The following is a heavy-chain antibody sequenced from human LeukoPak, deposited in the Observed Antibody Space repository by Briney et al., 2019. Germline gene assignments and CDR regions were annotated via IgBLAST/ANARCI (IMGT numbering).Heavy chain of an antibody. J-gene: IGHJ6*03. CDR3: AKGGVATMRDGYNYYYYYTEV. Sequence: GGSLRLSCAASGITFTSHAMSWVRQAPGKGLEWVSLISGSGGHTYYGDSVKGRFTISRDNSKSTLYLQMNSLRAEDTAVYYCAKGGVATMRDGYNYYYYYTEVWGRGTTVTVSS. D-gene: IGHD5-24*01. CDR1: GITFTSHA. CDR2: ISGSGGHT. V-gene: IGHV3-23*01.